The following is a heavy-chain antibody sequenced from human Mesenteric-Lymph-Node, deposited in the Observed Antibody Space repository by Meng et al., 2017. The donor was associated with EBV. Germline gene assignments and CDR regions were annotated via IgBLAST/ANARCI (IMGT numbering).Heavy chain of an antibody. CDR1: RDTVYSNSVG. CDR2: TYYRSKWYN. V-gene: IGHV6-1*01. D-gene: IGHD6-19*01. CDR3: ARAVAGKGTYDS. Sequence: QVQLQQSGPGVVKPSQTLSLTEAISRDTVYSNSVGWAWIRQHPPGGLEWLGRTYYRSKWYNDYALSVESRITMNPDTSKNQFSLQLNSVTPDDTALYYCARAVAGKGTYDSWGQGTLVTVSS. J-gene: IGHJ4*02.